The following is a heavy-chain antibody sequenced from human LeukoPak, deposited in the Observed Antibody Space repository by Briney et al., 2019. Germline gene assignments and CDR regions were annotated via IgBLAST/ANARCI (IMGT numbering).Heavy chain of an antibody. CDR1: GFSFNNNA. CDR2: ITGSGAGT. V-gene: IGHV3-23*01. CDR3: ASHPNY. Sequence: GGSLRLSCAASGFSFNNNAMSWVRQAPGKGLEWVSSITGSGAGTFYADSVKGRLTISRDNSKNTLYLQMNSLRAEDTAVYFCASHPNYWGQGTLVTVSS. J-gene: IGHJ4*02.